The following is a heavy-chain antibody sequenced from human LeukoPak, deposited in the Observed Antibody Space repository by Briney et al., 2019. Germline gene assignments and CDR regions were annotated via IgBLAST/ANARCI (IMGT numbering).Heavy chain of an antibody. Sequence: SETLSLTCTVSGGSISSSSYYWGWIRQPPGKGLEWIGSIYYSGSTYYNPSLKSRVTISVDTSKNQFSLKLSSVTAADTAVYYCARQGIAAAEGYFQHWGQGALVTVSS. CDR2: IYYSGST. CDR3: ARQGIAAAEGYFQH. CDR1: GGSISSSSYY. J-gene: IGHJ1*01. D-gene: IGHD6-13*01. V-gene: IGHV4-39*07.